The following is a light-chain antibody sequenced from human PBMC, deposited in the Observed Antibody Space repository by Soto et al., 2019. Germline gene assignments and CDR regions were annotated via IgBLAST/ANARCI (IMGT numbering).Light chain of an antibody. CDR3: QQYGSSPIP. CDR1: QTVNSH. V-gene: IGKV3-11*01. CDR2: DAS. Sequence: VLTKTKTTLSLSPGERATLSCRASQTVNSHFAWYQQKPGQAPRLLIYDASYRAAGIPARFSGSGSGTDFTLTISSLEPVDFAVYYCQQYGSSPIPFALGTRLEIK. J-gene: IGKJ5*01.